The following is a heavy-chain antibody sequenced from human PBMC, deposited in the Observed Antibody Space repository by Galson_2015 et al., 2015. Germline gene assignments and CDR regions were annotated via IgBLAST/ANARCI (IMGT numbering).Heavy chain of an antibody. CDR3: AKQGSSSGPLLNYYYGMDV. Sequence: GSNRYYADSVKGRFTISRDNSKNTLYLQMNSLRAEDTAMYYCAKQGSSSGPLLNYYYGMDVWGQGTTVTVSS. D-gene: IGHD6-13*01. V-gene: IGHV3-30*02. J-gene: IGHJ6*02. CDR2: GSNR.